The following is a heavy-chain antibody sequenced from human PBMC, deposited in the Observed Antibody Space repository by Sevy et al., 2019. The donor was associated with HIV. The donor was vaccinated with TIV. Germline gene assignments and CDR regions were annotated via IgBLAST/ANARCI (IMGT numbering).Heavy chain of an antibody. CDR3: ARDRDYDYSSGTLPYRDF. D-gene: IGHD3-16*01. J-gene: IGHJ4*02. CDR1: GYIFTSYG. CDR2: ISPYKGTT. V-gene: IGHV1-18*01. Sequence: ASVKVSCKASGYIFTSYGISWVRQAPGRGLEWVGWISPYKGTTNYAQKFQGRVTMTTDTSTFTVYMQLRSLRSDDTAIYYCARDRDYDYSSGTLPYRDFWGQGTLVTVSS.